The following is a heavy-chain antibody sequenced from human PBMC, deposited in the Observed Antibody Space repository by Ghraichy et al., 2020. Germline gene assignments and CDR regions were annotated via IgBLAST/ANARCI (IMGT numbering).Heavy chain of an antibody. CDR2: IIPILGIA. J-gene: IGHJ6*03. D-gene: IGHD2-2*01. Sequence: SVKVSCKASGGTFSSYAISWVRQAPGQGLEWMGRIIPILGIANYAQKFQGRVTITADKSTSTAYMELSSLRSEDTAVYYCARDACSGTSCYGHYYYYMDVWGKGTTVTVSS. V-gene: IGHV1-69*04. CDR3: ARDACSGTSCYGHYYYYMDV. CDR1: GGTFSSYA.